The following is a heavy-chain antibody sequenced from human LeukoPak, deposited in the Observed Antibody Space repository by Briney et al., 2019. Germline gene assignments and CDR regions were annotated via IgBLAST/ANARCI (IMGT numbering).Heavy chain of an antibody. D-gene: IGHD3-16*02. Sequence: GGSLRLSCAASGFTFSSYGMHWVRQAPGKGLEWVAVISYDGSNKYYADSVKGRFTISRDNSKNTLYLQMNSLRAEDTAVYYCAKEKVWGSYRYTDYYFDYWGQGTLVTVSS. CDR3: AKEKVWGSYRYTDYYFDY. CDR1: GFTFSSYG. J-gene: IGHJ4*02. CDR2: ISYDGSNK. V-gene: IGHV3-30*18.